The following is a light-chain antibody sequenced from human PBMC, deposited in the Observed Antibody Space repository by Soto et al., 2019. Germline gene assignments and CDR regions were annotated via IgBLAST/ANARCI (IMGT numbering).Light chain of an antibody. CDR1: ENVGTN. Sequence: IVMTQSPATLSVSPGEGVTLSCRAMENVGTNLAGYQQNPGQAPRLLIYGSSTRATGIPATFSGSGSGTEFTLTISSLQSEESAIYYCQQYNNWGLSFGGGTKVEIK. CDR2: GSS. CDR3: QQYNNWGLS. J-gene: IGKJ4*01. V-gene: IGKV3D-15*01.